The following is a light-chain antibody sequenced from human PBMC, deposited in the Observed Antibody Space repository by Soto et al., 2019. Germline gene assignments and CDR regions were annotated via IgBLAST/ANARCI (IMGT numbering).Light chain of an antibody. CDR3: QQRHRWPIT. J-gene: IGKJ5*01. Sequence: EVVLTQSPVTLSLYPWERATLSCRASQSFRGLLAWYQQKPGQAPRLLIYDAYNRATGIPPRFSGSGSGTDFTLTISSLEPEDSAVYYCQQRHRWPITFGQGTRLEIK. V-gene: IGKV3-11*01. CDR1: QSFRGL. CDR2: DAY.